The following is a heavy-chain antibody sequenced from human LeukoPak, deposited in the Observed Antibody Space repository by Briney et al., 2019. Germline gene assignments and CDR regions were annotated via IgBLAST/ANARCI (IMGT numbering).Heavy chain of an antibody. V-gene: IGHV3-23*01. Sequence: GGSLRLSCAASGFTFSIYAMSWVRHAPGKGREWVSAISGSGGSTYYADSVKGRFTISRDNAKNSLYLQMNSLRAEDTAVYYCARAGRDGYNYGTADYWGQGTLVTVSS. CDR1: GFTFSIYA. J-gene: IGHJ4*02. D-gene: IGHD5-24*01. CDR2: ISGSGGST. CDR3: ARAGRDGYNYGTADY.